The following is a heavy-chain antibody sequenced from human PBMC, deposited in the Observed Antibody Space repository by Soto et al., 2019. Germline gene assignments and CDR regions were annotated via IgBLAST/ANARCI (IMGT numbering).Heavy chain of an antibody. V-gene: IGHV4-59*12. Sequence: SETLSLTCTVSGGSIDSYYWTWIRQPPGKGLEWIGYIYYTGTTNYNPSLKSRVTISVDTSKNQFSLKLSSVTAADTAVYYCSYAPSVATNRFDPWGQATRVT. CDR1: GGSIDSYY. CDR3: SYAPSVATNRFDP. D-gene: IGHD2-15*01. J-gene: IGHJ5*02. CDR2: IYYTGTT.